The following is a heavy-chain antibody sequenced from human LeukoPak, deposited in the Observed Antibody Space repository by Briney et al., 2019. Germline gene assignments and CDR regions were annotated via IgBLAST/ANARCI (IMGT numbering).Heavy chain of an antibody. D-gene: IGHD3-3*01. V-gene: IGHV1-2*02. CDR2: INPNSGGT. CDR1: GYTFTGYY. Sequence: ASVKVSCKASGYTFTGYYMHWVRQAPGQGLEWMGWINPNSGGTNYAQKFQGRVTMTRDTSISTAYMELSRLRSDDTAVYYCARVRYDFWNNWFDPWGQGTLVTVSS. J-gene: IGHJ5*02. CDR3: ARVRYDFWNNWFDP.